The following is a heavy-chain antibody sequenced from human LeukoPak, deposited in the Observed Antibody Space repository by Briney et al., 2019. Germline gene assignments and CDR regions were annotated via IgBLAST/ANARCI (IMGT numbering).Heavy chain of an antibody. CDR1: GFTFSDYY. Sequence: GGSLRLSCAASGFTFSDYYMSWIRQAPGKGLEWVSYISSSGSTIYYADSVKGRFTISRDNSKNTLYLQMNSLRAEDTAVYFCARGIRYNNWFDPWGQGTLVTVSS. CDR3: ARGIRYNNWFDP. D-gene: IGHD1-1*01. V-gene: IGHV3-11*01. CDR2: ISSSGSTI. J-gene: IGHJ5*02.